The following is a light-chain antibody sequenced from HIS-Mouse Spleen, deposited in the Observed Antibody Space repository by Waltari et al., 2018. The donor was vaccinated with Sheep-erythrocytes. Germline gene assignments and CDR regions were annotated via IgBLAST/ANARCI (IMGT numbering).Light chain of an antibody. V-gene: IGLV2-11*01. Sequence: QSALTQPRSVSGSPGQSVTISCTGTSSDVGGYNYVSWYQQHPGKAPKLMIYDVSKRPSGVPDRFPGPKYGNTASLTIYGLQAEDEADYYCCSYAGSYNHVFATGTKVTVL. CDR1: SSDVGGYNY. J-gene: IGLJ1*01. CDR2: DVS. CDR3: CSYAGSYNHV.